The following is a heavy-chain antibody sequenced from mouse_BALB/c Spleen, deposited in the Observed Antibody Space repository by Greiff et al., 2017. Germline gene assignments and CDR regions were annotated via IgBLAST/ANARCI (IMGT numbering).Heavy chain of an antibody. J-gene: IGHJ4*01. CDR3: ARQGGDGYAMDY. CDR1: GFTFSSYA. CDR2: ISSGGSYT. Sequence: VQLKESGGGLVKPGGSLKLSCAASGFTFSSYAMSWVRQTPEKRLEWVATISSGGSYTYYPDSVKGRFTISRDNAKNTLYLQMSSLRSEDTAMYYCARQGGDGYAMDYWGQGTSVTVSS. D-gene: IGHD2-3*01. V-gene: IGHV5-9-3*01.